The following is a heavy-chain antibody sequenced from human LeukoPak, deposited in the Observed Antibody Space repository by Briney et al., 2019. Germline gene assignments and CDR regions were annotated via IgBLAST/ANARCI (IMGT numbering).Heavy chain of an antibody. CDR3: ARDKYYDSSGYPTFDY. J-gene: IGHJ4*02. Sequence: GGSLRLSCAASGFTFSSYSMNWVRQAPGKGLEWVSYISSSSSTIYYADSVKGRFTISRDNAKNSLYLQMNSLRAEDTAVYYCARDKYYDSSGYPTFDYWGQGTLVTVSS. CDR2: ISSSSSTI. CDR1: GFTFSSYS. D-gene: IGHD3-22*01. V-gene: IGHV3-48*04.